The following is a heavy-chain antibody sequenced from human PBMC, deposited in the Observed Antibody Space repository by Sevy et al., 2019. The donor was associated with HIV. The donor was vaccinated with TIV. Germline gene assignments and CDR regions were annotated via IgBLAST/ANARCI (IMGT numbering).Heavy chain of an antibody. CDR2: ISTSSSYI. Sequence: GGSLRLSCAASGFTFSSYSMNWVRQAPGKGLEWVSSISTSSSYIYYADSLKGRFTISRDNAKNSLYLQMNSLRAEDTAGYYCARDEVGGSYWEFDYWGQGTLVTVSS. D-gene: IGHD1-26*01. CDR1: GFTFSSYS. V-gene: IGHV3-21*01. J-gene: IGHJ4*02. CDR3: ARDEVGGSYWEFDY.